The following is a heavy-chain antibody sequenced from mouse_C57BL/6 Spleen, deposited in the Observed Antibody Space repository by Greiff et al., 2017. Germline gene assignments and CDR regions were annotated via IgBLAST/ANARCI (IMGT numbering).Heavy chain of an antibody. CDR2: IWRGGST. Sequence: QVQLQQSGPGLVQPSQSLSITCTVSGFSLTSYGVHWVRQSPGKGLEWLGVIWRGGSTDYTAAVMSRLGITKNNSKSQVFFKMNSLQADDTAIYYDAKNQGSSREEDYAMDYWGQGTSVTVSS. CDR3: AKNQGSSREEDYAMDY. CDR1: GFSLTSYG. J-gene: IGHJ4*01. D-gene: IGHD1-1*01. V-gene: IGHV2-5*01.